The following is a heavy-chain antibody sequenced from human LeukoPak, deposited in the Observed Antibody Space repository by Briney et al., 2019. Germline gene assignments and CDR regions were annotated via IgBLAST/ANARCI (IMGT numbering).Heavy chain of an antibody. Sequence: GGSLRLSCAASGFTFSSYSMNWVRQAPGKGLEWVSYISSSSSTIYYADSVKGRFTISRDNAKNSLYLQMNSLRAEDTAVYYCAKDRLGAAAGDYFDYWGQGTLVTVSS. V-gene: IGHV3-48*01. J-gene: IGHJ4*02. D-gene: IGHD6-13*01. CDR1: GFTFSSYS. CDR3: AKDRLGAAAGDYFDY. CDR2: ISSSSSTI.